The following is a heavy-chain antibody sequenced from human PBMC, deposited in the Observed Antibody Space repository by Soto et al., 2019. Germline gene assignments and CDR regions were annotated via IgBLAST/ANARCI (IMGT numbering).Heavy chain of an antibody. CDR2: VKSKTEGGTV. D-gene: IGHD3-22*01. V-gene: IGHV3-15*01. CDR3: AAMSGHSSVWFDH. Sequence: VQLVESGEGLVKPGGSLRLSCAASGFTFNNAWMSWVRQAPGKGLEWVGRVKSKTEGGTVDYAAPVKGRFSISRDDSTNTLYVQMNSLKTEDTAVYYWAAMSGHSSVWFDHWCHGTLVTVSS. CDR1: GFTFNNAW. J-gene: IGHJ5*02.